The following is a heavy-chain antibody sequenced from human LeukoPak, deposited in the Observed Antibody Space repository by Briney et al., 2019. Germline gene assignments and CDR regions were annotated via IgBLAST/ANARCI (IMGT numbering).Heavy chain of an antibody. Sequence: GASVKVSSKAAGYTFTVNYMCWVRQAPGQGLEWMGRINPKSGVTNYAQKFQGRVTMTRDTSISTAYMELSRLRSDDTAVYYCARGYCSGGSCYSVENWFDPWGQGTLVTVSS. CDR1: GYTFTVNY. D-gene: IGHD2-15*01. V-gene: IGHV1-2*06. CDR3: ARGYCSGGSCYSVENWFDP. J-gene: IGHJ5*02. CDR2: INPKSGVT.